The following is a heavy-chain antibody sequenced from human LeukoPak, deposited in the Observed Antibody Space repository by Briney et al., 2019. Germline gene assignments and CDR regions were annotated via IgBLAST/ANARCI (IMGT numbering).Heavy chain of an antibody. CDR1: GFTFSSYS. J-gene: IGHJ3*02. V-gene: IGHV3-48*04. Sequence: GGSLRLSCAASGFTFSSYSMNWVRQTPGKGLEWVSFISRSSSAIYYADSVKGRFTISRDNAKNSLYLQMNSLRAEDTAVYYCARESYYASGSYGAFDIWGQGTMVTVSS. CDR3: ARESYYASGSYGAFDI. D-gene: IGHD3-10*01. CDR2: ISRSSSAI.